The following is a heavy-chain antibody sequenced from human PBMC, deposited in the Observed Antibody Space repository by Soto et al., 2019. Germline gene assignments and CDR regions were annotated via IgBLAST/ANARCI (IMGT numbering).Heavy chain of an antibody. CDR2: IYYSGST. V-gene: IGHV4-59*01. D-gene: IGHD4-17*01. CDR3: ASYLVDYAAYNLFYT. J-gene: IGHJ5*02. Sequence: LETLSLTCTVSGGSISSYYWSWIRQPPGKGLEWIGYIYYSGSTNYNPSLKSRVTISVDTSKNQFSLKLSSVTAADTAVYYCASYLVDYAAYNLFYTWGQGTLVTVSS. CDR1: GGSISSYY.